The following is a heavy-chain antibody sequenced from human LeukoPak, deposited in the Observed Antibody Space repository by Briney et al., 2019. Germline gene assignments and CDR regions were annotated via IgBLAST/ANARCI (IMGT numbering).Heavy chain of an antibody. CDR2: ISNSGSSI. D-gene: IGHD3-10*01. Sequence: NPGGSLRLSCAASGFTFGSYEMNWVRQAPGKGLEWVSYISNSGSSIYYADSVKGRFTISRDNAKNSLYLQMNSLRAEDTAVYYCARGLRKNYYDSGSYVPPSLGYFDYWGQRTLVTVSS. CDR1: GFTFGSYE. V-gene: IGHV3-48*03. CDR3: ARGLRKNYYDSGSYVPPSLGYFDY. J-gene: IGHJ4*02.